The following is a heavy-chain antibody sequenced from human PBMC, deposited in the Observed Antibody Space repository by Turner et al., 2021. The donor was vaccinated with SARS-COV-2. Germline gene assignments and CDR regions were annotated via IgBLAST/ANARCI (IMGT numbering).Heavy chain of an antibody. CDR2: ISYSGST. V-gene: IGHV4-39*01. CDR3: ASTVWLRGAFDM. D-gene: IGHD5-18*01. Sequence: QLQLQESGPGLVKPSVTLSLTCTVSGGSISSSDYYWGWIRQPPGKGLEWMGSISYSGSTFYNPSLKSRVTISVDTSKNQFSLKLSSVTAADTAVYYCASTVWLRGAFDMWGQGTMVTVSS. CDR1: GGSISSSDYY. J-gene: IGHJ3*02.